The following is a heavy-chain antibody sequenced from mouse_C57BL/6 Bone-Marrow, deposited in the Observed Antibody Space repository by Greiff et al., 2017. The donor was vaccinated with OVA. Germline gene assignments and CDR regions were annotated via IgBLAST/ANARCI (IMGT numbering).Heavy chain of an antibody. CDR1: GFSLSTFGMG. Sequence: QVQLKESGPGILQPSQTLSLSCSFSGFSLSTFGMGVGWIRQPSGKGLEWLAHIWWDDAKYYNPVLKSRLTISKETSKNQVFLKIANVDTADTATYDGDRMNYGSSYEAMDYWGQGTSVTVSS. CDR3: DRMNYGSSYEAMDY. J-gene: IGHJ4*01. V-gene: IGHV8-8*01. CDR2: IWWDDAK. D-gene: IGHD1-1*01.